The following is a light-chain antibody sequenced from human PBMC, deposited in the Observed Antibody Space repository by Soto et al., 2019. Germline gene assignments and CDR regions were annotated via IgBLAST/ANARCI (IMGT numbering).Light chain of an antibody. CDR1: SSDVGGYSY. V-gene: IGLV2-14*03. CDR2: DVT. Sequence: QSALTQPASVSGSPGQSITISCTGTSSDVGGYSYVSWYQQHPGKVPKLMIYDVTNRPSGVSNRFSGSKSGNTASLTITGLQAEDEAEYFCSSYTSGTTFVFGTGTKLTVL. J-gene: IGLJ1*01. CDR3: SSYTSGTTFV.